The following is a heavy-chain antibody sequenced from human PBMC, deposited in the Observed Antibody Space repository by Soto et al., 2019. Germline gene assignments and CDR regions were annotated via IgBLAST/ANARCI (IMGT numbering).Heavy chain of an antibody. CDR1: GFSLSVYGVR. Sequence: SCPTLVNTTQTLTLTWSFSGFSLSVYGVRVIWFRQPPGETLEWLALIHWNDDKRYSPYLKSRLTITKDTSKNQVVLTLTNLDPLDTGTYFCAHTKDSSGFLTSWGQGILVTVSS. D-gene: IGHD3-22*01. CDR2: IHWNDDK. CDR3: AHTKDSSGFLTS. J-gene: IGHJ5*02. V-gene: IGHV2-5*01.